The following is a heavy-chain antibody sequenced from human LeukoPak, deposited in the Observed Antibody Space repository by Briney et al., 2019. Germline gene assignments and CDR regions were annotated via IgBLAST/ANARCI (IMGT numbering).Heavy chain of an antibody. Sequence: ASVKVSCKASGYTFTSYDINWVRQATGQGLEWMGWMNPNSGNTGYAQKFQGRVTMTRNTSISTAYMELSSLRAEDTAVYYCAKEAPYYGGKRSYYFDYWGQGTLVTVSS. CDR2: MNPNSGNT. D-gene: IGHD4-23*01. V-gene: IGHV1-8*01. CDR3: AKEAPYYGGKRSYYFDY. J-gene: IGHJ4*02. CDR1: GYTFTSYD.